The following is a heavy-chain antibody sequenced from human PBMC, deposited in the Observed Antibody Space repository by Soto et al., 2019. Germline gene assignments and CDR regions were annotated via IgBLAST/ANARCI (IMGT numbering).Heavy chain of an antibody. V-gene: IGHV3-64D*06. J-gene: IGHJ6*02. CDR1: GFTFSSYA. Sequence: GGSLRLSCSASGFTFSSYAMHWVRQAPGKGLEYVSAISSNGGSTYYADSVKGRFTISRDNSKNTLYLQMSSLRAEDTAVYYCVKLGYCGGDCYSSYYYYYYGMDVWGQGTTVTVSS. CDR2: ISSNGGST. D-gene: IGHD2-21*02. CDR3: VKLGYCGGDCYSSYYYYYYGMDV.